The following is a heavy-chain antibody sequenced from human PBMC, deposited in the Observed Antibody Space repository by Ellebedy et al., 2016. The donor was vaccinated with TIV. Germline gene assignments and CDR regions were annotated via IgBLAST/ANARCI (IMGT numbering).Heavy chain of an antibody. CDR1: GFTFSDSV. CDR2: ISVDGRAV. J-gene: IGHJ3*02. CDR3: VRGWYSSGHCDVFAM. Sequence: GGSLRLSXVGFGFTFSDSVMHWVRQDPGKGLDWVAGISVDGRAVHYPDSVKGRFTISRDNAQNTVYLLMNSLRLEDTAVYYCVRGWYSSGHCDVFAMWGQGTIVTVSS. D-gene: IGHD6-19*01. V-gene: IGHV3-30*03.